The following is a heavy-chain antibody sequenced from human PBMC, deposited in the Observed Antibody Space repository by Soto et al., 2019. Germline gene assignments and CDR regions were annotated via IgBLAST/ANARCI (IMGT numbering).Heavy chain of an antibody. CDR2: ISGSGGST. CDR3: AKGGYCSTTSCYLPYNYYGMDV. CDR1: GFTFSTYV. V-gene: IGHV3-23*01. D-gene: IGHD2-2*01. Sequence: EVQLLESGGGLAQPEGSLRLSCAASGFTFSTYVMTWVRQAPGKGLEWVSTISGSGGSTYYADSVKGRFTISRDNSKYTLYLQLKSLRAEDTAVYYCAKGGYCSTTSCYLPYNYYGMDVWGQGTTVTVSS. J-gene: IGHJ6*02.